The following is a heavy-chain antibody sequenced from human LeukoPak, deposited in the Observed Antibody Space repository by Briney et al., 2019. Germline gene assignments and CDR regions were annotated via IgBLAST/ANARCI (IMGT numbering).Heavy chain of an antibody. D-gene: IGHD5-12*01. CDR3: ARADEWLISYFDY. J-gene: IGHJ4*02. CDR1: GFTFSSYA. V-gene: IGHV3-64*01. Sequence: PGGSLRLSCAASGFTFSSYAMHWVRQAPGKGLEYVSAISSNGGSTYYANSVKGRFTISRDNSKNTLYLQMNSLRAEDTAVYYCARADEWLISYFDYWGQGTLVTVSS. CDR2: ISSNGGST.